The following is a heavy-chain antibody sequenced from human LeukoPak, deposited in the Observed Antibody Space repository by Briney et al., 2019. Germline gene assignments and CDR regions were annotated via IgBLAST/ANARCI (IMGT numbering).Heavy chain of an antibody. Sequence: GGSLRLSCAASGFTFSSYAMSWVRQAPGKGLEWVAGISGSGGSTNYADSVKGRFTISRDNAKNSLYLQMNSLRAEDTAVYYCARVKYCSSTSCQYYFDYWGQGTLVTVSS. D-gene: IGHD2-2*01. CDR1: GFTFSSYA. CDR2: ISGSGGST. CDR3: ARVKYCSSTSCQYYFDY. J-gene: IGHJ4*02. V-gene: IGHV3-23*01.